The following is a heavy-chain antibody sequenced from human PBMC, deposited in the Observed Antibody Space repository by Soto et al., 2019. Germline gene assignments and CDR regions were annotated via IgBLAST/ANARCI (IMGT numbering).Heavy chain of an antibody. V-gene: IGHV3-21*01. D-gene: IGHD2-15*01. J-gene: IGHJ5*02. CDR1: GFTFSSYS. Sequence: EVQLVESGGGLVQPGGSLRLSCAASGFTFSSYSMNWVRQAPGKGLEWVSSISSSSSYIYYADSVKGRFTISRDNAKNSLYLQMNSLRAEDTAVYYCARETLDCSGGSCSGWFDPWGQGTLVTVSS. CDR2: ISSSSSYI. CDR3: ARETLDCSGGSCSGWFDP.